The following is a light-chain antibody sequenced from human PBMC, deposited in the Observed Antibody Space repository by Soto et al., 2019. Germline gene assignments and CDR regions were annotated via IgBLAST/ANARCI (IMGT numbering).Light chain of an antibody. CDR3: QQYDNLPRT. Sequence: DIQMTQSPSSLSASVGDRVTITCQASQDISNYLNWFQQKPGKAPKLLIYDASNLETGVPSRFSGSRSGTYFTFTISSLQPEDIATYFCQQYDNLPRTFGQGTKLEIK. V-gene: IGKV1-33*01. CDR2: DAS. J-gene: IGKJ2*01. CDR1: QDISNY.